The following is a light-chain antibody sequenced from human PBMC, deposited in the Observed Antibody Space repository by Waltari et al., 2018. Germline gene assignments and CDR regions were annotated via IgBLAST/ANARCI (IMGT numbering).Light chain of an antibody. V-gene: IGKV3-15*01. CDR2: GAS. Sequence: ELVMTQSPGTLSVSPGERATLSCRASESVRSNLAWLQQKPGQAPRLLIYGASTRATGIPARFSGSGSGTEFTLTISSLQSEDFAVYYCQHYNAWPRTFGQGTKLEIK. J-gene: IGKJ2*01. CDR1: ESVRSN. CDR3: QHYNAWPRT.